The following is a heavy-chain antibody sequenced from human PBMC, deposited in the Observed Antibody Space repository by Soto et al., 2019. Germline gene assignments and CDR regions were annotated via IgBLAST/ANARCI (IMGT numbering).Heavy chain of an antibody. V-gene: IGHV4-34*01. Sequence: QVQLQQWGAGLLKPSETLSLTCAVYGGSFSGYYWTWIRQPPGKGLEWIGGINHSGNTNYNPSLKSRVTXXVXTXXNQFSLKLSSVTAADTAVYYCARGQRMTTNNHFDSWGRGTLVTVSS. CDR1: GGSFSGYY. CDR2: INHSGNT. CDR3: ARGQRMTTNNHFDS. D-gene: IGHD4-4*01. J-gene: IGHJ4*02.